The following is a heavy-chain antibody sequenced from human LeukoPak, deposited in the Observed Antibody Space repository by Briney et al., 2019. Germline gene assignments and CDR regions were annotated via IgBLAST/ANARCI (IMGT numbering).Heavy chain of an antibody. J-gene: IGHJ6*03. Sequence: GGSLRLSCAASGFTVSSNYMTWVRQAPGKGLEWVSIIYSGGSTYYADSVTGRFTISRDNSKNTLYLQMNSLGAEDTAVYYCARETSQKGAHYMDVWGKGTTVTISS. CDR2: IYSGGST. V-gene: IGHV3-66*01. CDR3: ARETSQKGAHYMDV. CDR1: GFTVSSNY. D-gene: IGHD3-16*01.